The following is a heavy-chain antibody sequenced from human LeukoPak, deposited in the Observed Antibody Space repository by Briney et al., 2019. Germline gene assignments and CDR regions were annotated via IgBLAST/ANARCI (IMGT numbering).Heavy chain of an antibody. CDR1: GFTFRSYA. CDR3: AKVSRFAVVPAAMLDY. Sequence: QSGGSLRLSCAASGFTFRSYAMSWVRQAPGKGLEWVSAISGSGGSTYYADSVKGRFTMSRDNFKNTLYLQMNSLRAEDTAVYYCAKVSRFAVVPAAMLDYWGQGIQVTVSS. D-gene: IGHD2-2*01. CDR2: ISGSGGST. V-gene: IGHV3-23*01. J-gene: IGHJ4*02.